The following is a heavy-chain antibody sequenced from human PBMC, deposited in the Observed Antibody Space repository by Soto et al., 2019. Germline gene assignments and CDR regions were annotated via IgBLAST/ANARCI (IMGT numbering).Heavy chain of an antibody. D-gene: IGHD6-13*01. J-gene: IGHJ3*02. Sequence: QVQLVQSGAEVKKPGASVKVSCKASGYTFTSYGISWVRQAPGQGPEWMGRISTYNGNTNYVQKLQGRVTMTTDTSTNTAYMELRSLRYDDTAVYYCERDPGYSTTWHQAFDIWGQGTMVTVSS. CDR2: ISTYNGNT. V-gene: IGHV1-18*01. CDR3: ERDPGYSTTWHQAFDI. CDR1: GYTFTSYG.